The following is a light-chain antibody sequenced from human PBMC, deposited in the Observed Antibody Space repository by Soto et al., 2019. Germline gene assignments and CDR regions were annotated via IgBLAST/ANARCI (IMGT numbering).Light chain of an antibody. J-gene: IGLJ1*01. CDR3: SSYTISTTDV. V-gene: IGLV2-14*03. CDR1: SSDVGAYNY. Sequence: QSVLTQPASVSGSPGQSITISCTGTSSDVGAYNYVSWYQHHPGKAPKLMIYDVSNRPSGISNRFSGSKSGNTASLTISGLQAEDEADYYCSSYTISTTDVFGTGTKVTVL. CDR2: DVS.